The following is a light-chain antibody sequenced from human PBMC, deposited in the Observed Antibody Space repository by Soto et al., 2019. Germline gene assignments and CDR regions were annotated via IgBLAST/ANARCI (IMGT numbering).Light chain of an antibody. J-gene: IGLJ1*01. Sequence: QSALTQPPSVSGSPGQSVTISCSGTSSDVGSYNRVSWYQQAPGTATKVMIYAVSNRPSGVPDRFSGSKSGNTASLTISGLHAEDGSDSHCYSSTCSNTYVFGTGTKVTVL. CDR1: SSDVGSYNR. CDR2: AVS. CDR3: YSSTCSNTYV. V-gene: IGLV2-18*02.